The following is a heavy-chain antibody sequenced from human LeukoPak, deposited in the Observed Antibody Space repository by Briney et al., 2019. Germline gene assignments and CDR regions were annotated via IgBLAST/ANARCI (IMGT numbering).Heavy chain of an antibody. D-gene: IGHD2-2*01. CDR3: AKDSLRTVPKASFDS. CDR1: GFTFNAYS. V-gene: IGHV3-21*04. J-gene: IGHJ4*02. Sequence: GGSLRLSCAASGFTFNAYSMGWVRQAPGKGLEWVSIISRASESIFYADSVKGRFTISRDNSKNTLFLQMNSLRAEDRAVYYCAKDSLRTVPKASFDSWGQGTLVTVSS. CDR2: ISRASESI.